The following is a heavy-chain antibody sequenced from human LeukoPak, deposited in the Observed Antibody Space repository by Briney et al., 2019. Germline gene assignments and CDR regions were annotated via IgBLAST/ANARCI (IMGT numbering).Heavy chain of an antibody. D-gene: IGHD2-2*01. CDR1: GGSISTYY. J-gene: IGHJ4*02. V-gene: IGHV4-59*08. CDR3: ARTYCSTNACPFDH. CDR2: IFHTGTT. Sequence: SETLSLTCTVSGGSISTYYWSLIRQPPGKGLKYLGFIFHTGTTNYNPSLKSRVTISVDTSKNQFSLKLSSVTAADTAIYYCARTYCSTNACPFDHWGQGTLVTVSS.